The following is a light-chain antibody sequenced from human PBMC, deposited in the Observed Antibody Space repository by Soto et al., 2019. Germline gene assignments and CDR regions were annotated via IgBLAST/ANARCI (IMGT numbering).Light chain of an antibody. CDR1: QSVSSY. V-gene: IGKV3-11*01. J-gene: IGKJ4*01. Sequence: EIVLTQSPATLSLSPGERATLSCRASQSVSSYLAWYQQKPGQAPRLLIYDASNGATGIPARFSGSGFGTDFTLSSSSLEPEDFAIYYCQQRGNWPLTFGGGTKVEIK. CDR3: QQRGNWPLT. CDR2: DAS.